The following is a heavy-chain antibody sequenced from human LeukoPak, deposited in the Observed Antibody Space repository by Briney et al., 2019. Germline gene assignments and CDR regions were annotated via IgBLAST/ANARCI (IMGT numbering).Heavy chain of an antibody. CDR3: ARCSFLAVAGMVGGDY. V-gene: IGHV4-34*01. Sequence: SETLSLTCAVYGGSFSGYYWSWIRQPPGKGLERIGEINHSGSTNYNPSLKSRVTISVDTSKNQFSLKLSSVTAADTAVYYCARCSFLAVAGMVGGDYWGQGTLVTVSS. CDR2: INHSGST. D-gene: IGHD6-19*01. CDR1: GGSFSGYY. J-gene: IGHJ4*02.